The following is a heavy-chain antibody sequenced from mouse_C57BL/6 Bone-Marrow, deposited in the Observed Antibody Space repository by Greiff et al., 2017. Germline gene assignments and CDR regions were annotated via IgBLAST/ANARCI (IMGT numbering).Heavy chain of an antibody. V-gene: IGHV1-64*01. J-gene: IGHJ2*01. D-gene: IGHD1-1*01. CDR1: GYTFTSYW. Sequence: QVQLQQPGAELVKPGASVKLSCKASGYTFTSYWMHWVKQRPGQGLEWIGMIHPNSGSTTYNEKFKSKATLTVDKSSSTAYIQLSIQTSEDSAVYYCARNYYGSSFYFDYWGQGTTLTVSS. CDR2: IHPNSGST. CDR3: ARNYYGSSFYFDY.